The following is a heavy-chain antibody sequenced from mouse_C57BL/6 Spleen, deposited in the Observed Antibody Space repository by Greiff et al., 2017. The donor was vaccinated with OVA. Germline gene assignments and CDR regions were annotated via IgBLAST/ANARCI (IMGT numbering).Heavy chain of an antibody. CDR1: GFTFSDYG. CDR2: ISSGSSTI. D-gene: IGHD1-1*01. CDR3: AREERDYGSSYDY. J-gene: IGHJ2*01. Sequence: EVQLVESGGGLVKPGGSLKLSCAASGFTFSDYGMHWVRQAPEKGLEWVAYISSGSSTIYYADTVKGRFTISRDNAKNTLFLQMTSLRSEDTAMYYCAREERDYGSSYDYWGQGTTLTVSS. V-gene: IGHV5-17*01.